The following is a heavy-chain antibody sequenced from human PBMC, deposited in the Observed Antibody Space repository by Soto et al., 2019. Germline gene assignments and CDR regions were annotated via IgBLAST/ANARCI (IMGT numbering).Heavy chain of an antibody. CDR2: IYDDGSTT. V-gene: IGHV3-23*01. CDR1: GFTFSTYA. D-gene: IGHD4-17*01. Sequence: WGSLRLSCAASGFTFSTYAMSWVRQAPGTGLQWVSTIYDDGSTTFYADSVKGRFAISRDNSRNTLYLQMNSLRAEDTAIYYCARLDYGPDYWGQGTLVTVSS. J-gene: IGHJ4*02. CDR3: ARLDYGPDY.